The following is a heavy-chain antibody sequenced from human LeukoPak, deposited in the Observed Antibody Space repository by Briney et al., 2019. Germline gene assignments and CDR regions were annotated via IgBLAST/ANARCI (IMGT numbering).Heavy chain of an antibody. CDR1: GITLSNYG. CDR2: ISDSGGRT. J-gene: IGHJ4*02. Sequence: PGGSLRLSCAVSGITLSNYGMSWVRQAPGKGLEWVAGISDSGGRTNYADSVKGRFTISRDNPKNTLYLQMNSLRADDTAVYFCAKRGVVIRVILVGFHKEAYYFDSWDQGALVTVSS. V-gene: IGHV3-23*01. CDR3: AKRGVVIRVILVGFHKEAYYFDS. D-gene: IGHD3-22*01.